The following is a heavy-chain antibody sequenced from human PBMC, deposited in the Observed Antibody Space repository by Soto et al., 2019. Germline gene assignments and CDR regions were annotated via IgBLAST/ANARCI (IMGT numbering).Heavy chain of an antibody. V-gene: IGHV2-5*02. J-gene: IGHJ4*02. Sequence: QITLKESGPTLVKPTQTLTLTCNVSGVSLSTGGVGVGWIRQPPGKALGWLALIYWDDDQRSSPSLKSRLTITKDTSKNQEVLTMTNMAPEDTATYYCAHMRAAKFDYWGQGTLVTVSS. CDR3: AHMRAAKFDY. CDR1: GVSLSTGGVG. CDR2: IYWDDDQ. D-gene: IGHD2-15*01.